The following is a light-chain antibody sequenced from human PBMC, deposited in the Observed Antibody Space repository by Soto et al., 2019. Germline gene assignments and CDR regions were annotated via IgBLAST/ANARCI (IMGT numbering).Light chain of an antibody. CDR3: QQCGGSLRT. Sequence: EIVLTQSPGTLSLSPGERATLSCRASQSVSSSYLAWYQQKPGQAPRLLIYDASNRATGIPDRFSGSGSGTDLTLTISRLEPEDFAVYYCQQCGGSLRTFGQGTKVEIK. V-gene: IGKV3-20*01. CDR1: QSVSSSY. CDR2: DAS. J-gene: IGKJ1*01.